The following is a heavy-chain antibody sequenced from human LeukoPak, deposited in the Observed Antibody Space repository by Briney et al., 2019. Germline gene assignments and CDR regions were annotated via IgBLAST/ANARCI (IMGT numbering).Heavy chain of an antibody. Sequence: GGSLRLSCAASGFTFSDYWMSWVRQAPGKGLEWVANIKRDGSEKYYVDSVKGRFTISGDNAKNSLYLQMNSLRAEDTAVYYCARIRGGFDIWGQGTVVTVSS. CDR2: IKRDGSEK. CDR3: ARIRGGFDI. J-gene: IGHJ3*02. V-gene: IGHV3-7*04. D-gene: IGHD2-15*01. CDR1: GFTFSDYW.